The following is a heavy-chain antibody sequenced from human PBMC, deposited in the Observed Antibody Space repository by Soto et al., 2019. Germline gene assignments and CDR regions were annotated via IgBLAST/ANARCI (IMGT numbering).Heavy chain of an antibody. CDR3: ARTYYDFWSGYYRRWFDP. J-gene: IGHJ5*02. CDR2: IYYSGST. Sequence: SETLSLTCTVSGGSISSAVYYWSWIRQPPGKGLEWIGYIYYSGSTYYNPSLKSRVTISVDTSKNQFSLKLSSVTAADTAVYYCARTYYDFWSGYYRRWFDPWGQGTLVTVSS. CDR1: GGSISSAVYY. V-gene: IGHV4-30-4*01. D-gene: IGHD3-3*01.